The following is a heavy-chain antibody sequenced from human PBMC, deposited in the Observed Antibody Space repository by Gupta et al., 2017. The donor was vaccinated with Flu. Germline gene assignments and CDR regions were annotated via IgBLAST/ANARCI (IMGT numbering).Heavy chain of an antibody. CDR3: ARTLTRIMITFGGVMGMDV. CDR2: ISSSSSYT. Sequence: QVQLVESGGGLVKPGGSLRLSCAASGFTFSDYYMSWIRQAPGKGLEWVSYISSSSSYTNYADSVKGRFTISRDNAKNSLYLQMNSLRAEDTAVYYCARTLTRIMITFGGVMGMDVWGQGTTVTVSS. D-gene: IGHD3-16*01. J-gene: IGHJ6*02. V-gene: IGHV3-11*05. CDR1: GFTFSDYY.